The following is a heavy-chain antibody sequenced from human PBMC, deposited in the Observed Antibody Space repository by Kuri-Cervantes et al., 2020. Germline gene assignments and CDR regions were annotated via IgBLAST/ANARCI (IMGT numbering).Heavy chain of an antibody. CDR1: GCIFSDYY. CDR3: AKVWYSSSFFSFDYYYYYGMDV. Sequence: GESLMISLAAPGCIFSDYYMSWIRQAPGKGLEWVSYISSSGSTIYYPDSVKGRFTISRDYSKNMLYLQMNSLRAEDSAVYYCAKVWYSSSFFSFDYYYYYGMDVWGQGTTVTVSS. V-gene: IGHV3-11*01. D-gene: IGHD6-13*01. J-gene: IGHJ6*02. CDR2: ISSSGSTI.